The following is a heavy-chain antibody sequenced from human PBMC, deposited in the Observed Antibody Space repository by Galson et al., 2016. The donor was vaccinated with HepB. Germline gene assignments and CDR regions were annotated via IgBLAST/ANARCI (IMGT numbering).Heavy chain of an antibody. J-gene: IGHJ4*02. Sequence: LRLSCAASGFTFSRSGMHWVRQTPGKGLEWVAAVWYDGSDKYYADSVKGRFTVSRDNSKNTVYLQMSSLRADDTAVYYCARSSSEHFDYWGQGTLVTVSS. CDR2: VWYDGSDK. CDR3: ARSSSEHFDY. D-gene: IGHD3-16*02. CDR1: GFTFSRSG. V-gene: IGHV3-33*01.